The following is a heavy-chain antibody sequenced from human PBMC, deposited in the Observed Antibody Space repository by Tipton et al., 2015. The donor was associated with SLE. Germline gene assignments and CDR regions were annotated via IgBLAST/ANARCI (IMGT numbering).Heavy chain of an antibody. D-gene: IGHD3-3*01. CDR1: GGSFSGYY. Sequence: TLSLTCAVYGGSFSGYYWSWVRQPPGKGLEFIGEINHSGSTNYNPSLKSRVTISVDKSKNQFSLKLSSVTAADTAVYYCARDFAYYNFWSGSYTMDVWGQGTTVTVSS. CDR2: INHSGST. V-gene: IGHV4-34*01. J-gene: IGHJ6*02. CDR3: ARDFAYYNFWSGSYTMDV.